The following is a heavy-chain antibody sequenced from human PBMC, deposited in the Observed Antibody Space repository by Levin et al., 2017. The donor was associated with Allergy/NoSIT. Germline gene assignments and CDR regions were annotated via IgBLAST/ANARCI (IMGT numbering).Heavy chain of an antibody. CDR3: ATGERIAVAHDYYYYGMDV. Sequence: SETLSLTCTVSGGSISSYYWTWIRQPPGKGLEWIGNIYYSGTTNYNPSLKSRVTISADTSKSQFSLRLTSVTAADTAVYYCATGERIAVAHDYYYYGMDVWGQGTTVTVSS. CDR1: GGSISSYY. J-gene: IGHJ6*02. V-gene: IGHV4-59*01. CDR2: IYYSGTT. D-gene: IGHD6-19*01.